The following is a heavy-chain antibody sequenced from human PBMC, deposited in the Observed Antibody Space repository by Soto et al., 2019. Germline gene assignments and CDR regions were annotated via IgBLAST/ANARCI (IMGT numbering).Heavy chain of an antibody. V-gene: IGHV3-30-3*01. CDR3: ARDVRAIFGVVHYYYYGMDV. D-gene: IGHD3-3*01. J-gene: IGHJ6*02. Sequence: GGSLRLSCAASGFTFSSYAMHWVRQAPGKGLEWVAVISYDGSNKYYADSVKGRFTISRDNSKNTLYLQMNSLRAEDTAVYYCARDVRAIFGVVHYYYYGMDVWGQGTTVTVSS. CDR2: ISYDGSNK. CDR1: GFTFSSYA.